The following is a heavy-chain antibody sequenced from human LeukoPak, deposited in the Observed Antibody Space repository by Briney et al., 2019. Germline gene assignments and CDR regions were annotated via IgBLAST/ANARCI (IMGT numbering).Heavy chain of an antibody. J-gene: IGHJ6*03. D-gene: IGHD3-3*01. CDR1: GGTFSSYA. V-gene: IGHV1-69*05. CDR3: ARKEGFLEWSSDYYYMDV. CDR2: IIPIFGTA. Sequence: SVKVSCKASGGTFSSYAISWVRQAPGQGLEWMGGIIPIFGTANYAQKFQGRVTITTDESTSTAYMELSSLRSEDTAVYYCARKEGFLEWSSDYYYMDVWGKGTTVTVSS.